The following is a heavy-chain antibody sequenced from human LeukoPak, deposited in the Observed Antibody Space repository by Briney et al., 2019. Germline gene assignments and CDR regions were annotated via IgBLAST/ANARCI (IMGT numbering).Heavy chain of an antibody. J-gene: IGHJ4*02. D-gene: IGHD3-10*01. CDR3: ASPLGSHYHGSGSYIFDY. CDR2: INSDGSST. Sequence: GGSVRLSCAASGFTFSSYWMHWVRQAPGKGLVWVSRINSDGSSTIYAGSVKGRFTISRDNSKNPLYLQMNSLRAEHTAVYYCASPLGSHYHGSGSYIFDYWGQGTLVTVSS. CDR1: GFTFSSYW. V-gene: IGHV3-74*01.